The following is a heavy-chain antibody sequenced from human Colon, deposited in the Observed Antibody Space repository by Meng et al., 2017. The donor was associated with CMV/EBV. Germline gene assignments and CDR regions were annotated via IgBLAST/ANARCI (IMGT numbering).Heavy chain of an antibody. Sequence: QVQLVQSGAEVKKPGASVKVSCKTSGYTFTNFGISWVRQAPGQGLEWMAYISPYNGDTNYAQRFQGRVALTTDTSTSTVYMELGSLTSDDTATYYCARELARGGYWGQGTLVTVPS. J-gene: IGHJ4*02. CDR2: ISPYNGDT. V-gene: IGHV1-18*01. CDR1: GYTFTNFG. CDR3: ARELARGGY.